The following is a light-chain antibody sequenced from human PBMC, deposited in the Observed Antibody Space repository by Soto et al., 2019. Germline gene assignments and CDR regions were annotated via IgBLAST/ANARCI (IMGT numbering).Light chain of an antibody. V-gene: IGLV2-23*01. CDR1: SSDVGSYNL. CDR3: CSYAGSSTSVI. J-gene: IGLJ2*01. CDR2: EGS. Sequence: QLVLTQPASVSGSPGQSITISCTGTSSDVGSYNLVSWYQQHPGKAPKLMICEGSKRPSGVSNRFSGSKSGNTASLTISGLQAEDEADYYCCSYAGSSTSVIFGGGTKLTVL.